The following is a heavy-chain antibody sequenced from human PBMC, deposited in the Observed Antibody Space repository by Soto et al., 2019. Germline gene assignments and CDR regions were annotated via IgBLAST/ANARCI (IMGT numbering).Heavy chain of an antibody. CDR1: GGTFSSYA. Sequence: SVKVSCKASGGTFSSYAISWVRQAPGQGLEWMGGIIPLFGTPNYAQKFQGRVTITADESTSTAYMELSSLRSEDTAVYYCARNLVRGGSNSMGLNYFVYWGQGTLVTVSS. V-gene: IGHV1-69*13. CDR2: IIPLFGTP. J-gene: IGHJ4*02. D-gene: IGHD4-4*01. CDR3: ARNLVRGGSNSMGLNYFVY.